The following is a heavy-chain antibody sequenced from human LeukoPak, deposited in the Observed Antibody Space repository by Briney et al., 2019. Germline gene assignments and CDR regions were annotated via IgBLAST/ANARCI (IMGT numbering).Heavy chain of an antibody. CDR2: ISWNSGSI. Sequence: PGGSLRLSCGASGFTFDDYAMHWVRQAPGKGLEWVSGISWNSGSIGYADSVKGRFTISRDNAKNSLYLQMNSLRAEDTALYYCAKQGTAWGQGTLVTVSS. D-gene: IGHD1-1*01. J-gene: IGHJ5*02. CDR1: GFTFDDYA. CDR3: AKQGTA. V-gene: IGHV3-9*01.